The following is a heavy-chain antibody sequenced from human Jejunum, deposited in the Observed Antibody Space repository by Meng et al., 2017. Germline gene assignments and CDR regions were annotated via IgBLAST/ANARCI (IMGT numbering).Heavy chain of an antibody. J-gene: IGHJ3*02. CDR1: GFIFSNFW. D-gene: IGHD2-15*01. CDR3: ARDFSSSRYYSGGFCQGAFDI. V-gene: IGHV3-7*01. Sequence: GESLKISCAASGFIFSNFWMTWVRQAPGKGLEWVANIKQAGSEKDYVDSVEGRFTVSRNNAKNSLYLQMISMRAEDTAVYYCARDFSSSRYYSGGFCQGAFDIWGQGTVVTVSS. CDR2: IKQAGSEK.